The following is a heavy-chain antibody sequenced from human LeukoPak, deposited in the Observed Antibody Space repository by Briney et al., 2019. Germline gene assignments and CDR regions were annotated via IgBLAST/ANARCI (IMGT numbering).Heavy chain of an antibody. V-gene: IGHV3-30*04. CDR2: ISYDGSNK. CDR3: ARVSRVAAIEGYYFDY. Sequence: GGSLRLSCAASGFTFSSYAMHWVRQAPGKGLEWVAVISYDGSNKYYADSVKGRFTISRDNSKNTLYLQMNSLRAEDTAVCYCARVSRVAAIEGYYFDYWGQGTLVTVSS. CDR1: GFTFSSYA. J-gene: IGHJ4*02. D-gene: IGHD6-6*01.